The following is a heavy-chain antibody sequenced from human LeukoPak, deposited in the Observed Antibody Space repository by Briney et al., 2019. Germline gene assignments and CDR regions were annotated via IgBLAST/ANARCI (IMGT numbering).Heavy chain of an antibody. Sequence: PGGSLRLSCAASGFTFSSYSINWVRQAPGKGLEWVSYISSSSSTIYYADSVKGRFTISRDNAKNSLYLQMSSLRAEDTSVYYCARDPRRDDDGGFWGQGTLVTVSS. CDR3: ARDPRRDDDGGF. V-gene: IGHV3-48*01. J-gene: IGHJ4*02. CDR1: GFTFSSYS. CDR2: ISSSSSTI. D-gene: IGHD4-23*01.